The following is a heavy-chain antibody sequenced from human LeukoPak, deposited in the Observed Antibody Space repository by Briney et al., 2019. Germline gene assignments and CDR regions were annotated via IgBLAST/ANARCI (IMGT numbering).Heavy chain of an antibody. V-gene: IGHV3-23*01. D-gene: IGHD4-17*01. J-gene: IGHJ3*02. CDR2: ISSTGIAT. CDR1: GFTVSSNY. Sequence: GGSLRLSCAASGFTVSSNYMSWVRQAPGKGLEWVSAISSTGIATYYADSVKGRFTISRDNSKNTLYLQMNSLRAEDTAVYYCSKGQHDLETTGHAFDIWGQGTMVTVSS. CDR3: SKGQHDLETTGHAFDI.